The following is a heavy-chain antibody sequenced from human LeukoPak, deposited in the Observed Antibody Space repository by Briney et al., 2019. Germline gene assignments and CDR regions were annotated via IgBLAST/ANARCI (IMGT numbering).Heavy chain of an antibody. CDR1: GGPFSGYY. J-gene: IGHJ4*02. V-gene: IGHV4-34*01. CDR2: INHSGST. CDR3: ARGSSSWYGRPFDY. Sequence: SETLSLTCAVYGGPFSGYYWSWIRQPPGKGLEWIGEINHSGSTNYNPSLKSRVTISVDTSKNQFSLKLSSVTAADTAVYYCARGSSSWYGRPFDYWGQGTLVTVSS. D-gene: IGHD6-13*01.